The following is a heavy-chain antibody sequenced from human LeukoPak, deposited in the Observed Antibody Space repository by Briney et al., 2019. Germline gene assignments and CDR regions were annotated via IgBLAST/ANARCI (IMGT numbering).Heavy chain of an antibody. CDR1: GFTFSSYG. J-gene: IGHJ4*02. V-gene: IGHV3-30*02. D-gene: IGHD6-6*01. CDR2: IRYDGSNK. Sequence: GGSLRLSCAASGFTFSSYGVHWVRQAPGKGLEWVAFIRYDGSNKYYADSVKGRFTISRDNSKNTLYLQMNSLRAEDTAVYYCAKGAFSSSSTHFDYWGQGTLVTVSS. CDR3: AKGAFSSSSTHFDY.